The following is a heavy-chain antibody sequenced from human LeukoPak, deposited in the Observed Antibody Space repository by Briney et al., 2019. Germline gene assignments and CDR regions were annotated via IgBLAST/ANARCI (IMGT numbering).Heavy chain of an antibody. Sequence: GGSLRLSCAASGFTFSGSAMHWVRQAPGKGLEWVGRIRSKANSYATAYAASVKGRFTISRDDSKNTAYLQMNSLKTEDTAVYYCTRRGVVAALHYWYFDLWGRGTLVTVSS. V-gene: IGHV3-73*01. CDR1: GFTFSGSA. CDR3: TRRGVVAALHYWYFDL. D-gene: IGHD2-15*01. CDR2: IRSKANSYAT. J-gene: IGHJ2*01.